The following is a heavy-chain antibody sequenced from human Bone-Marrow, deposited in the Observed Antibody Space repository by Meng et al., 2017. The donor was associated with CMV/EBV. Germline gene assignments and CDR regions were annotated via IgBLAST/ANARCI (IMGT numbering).Heavy chain of an antibody. CDR1: GGSILSYY. Sequence: SGGSILSYYWSWIRQPAGKGLEWIGRIYTTGSTKYNPPLKSRVTMSVDTSKNQFSLKLSSVTAADTAVYYCASAFCSGGNCYYLDHWGQGTLVTVSS. D-gene: IGHD2-15*01. CDR3: ASAFCSGGNCYYLDH. J-gene: IGHJ4*02. V-gene: IGHV4-4*07. CDR2: IYTTGST.